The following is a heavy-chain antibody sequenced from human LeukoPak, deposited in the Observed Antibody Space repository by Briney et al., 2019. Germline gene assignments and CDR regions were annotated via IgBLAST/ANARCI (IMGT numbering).Heavy chain of an antibody. CDR1: GGTFSSYA. Sequence: ASVKVSCKASGGTFSSYAISWVRQAPGQGLEWMGRIIPIFGTANYAQKFQGRVTITTDESTSTAYMELSSLRSEDTAVYYCARGQLQLWGGYYYDSSGYFDYWGQGTLVTVSS. CDR2: IIPIFGTA. V-gene: IGHV1-69*05. CDR3: ARGQLQLWGGYYYDSSGYFDY. J-gene: IGHJ4*02. D-gene: IGHD3-22*01.